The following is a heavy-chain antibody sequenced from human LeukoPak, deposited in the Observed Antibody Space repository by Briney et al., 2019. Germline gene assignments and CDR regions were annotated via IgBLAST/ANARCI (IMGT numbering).Heavy chain of an antibody. J-gene: IGHJ4*02. CDR1: GFTFSSYG. V-gene: IGHV3-30*02. CDR3: AKGSWTYYYDSSGLFDY. D-gene: IGHD3-22*01. Sequence: GGSLRLSCAASGFTFSSYGMHWVRQAPGKGLEWVAFIRYDGSNKYYADSVKGRFTISRDNSKNTLYLQMNSLRAEDTAVYYCAKGSWTYYYDSSGLFDYWGQGTLVTVSS. CDR2: IRYDGSNK.